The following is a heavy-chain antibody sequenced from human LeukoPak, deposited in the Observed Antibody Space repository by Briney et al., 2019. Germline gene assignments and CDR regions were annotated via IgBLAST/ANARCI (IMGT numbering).Heavy chain of an antibody. CDR1: GFPFNSHW. J-gene: IGHJ4*02. Sequence: PGGSLRLSCAASGFPFNSHWMSWVRQAPGKGLEWVANIKEDGSEKTYVDSVKGRFTISRDNAKNSVYLQMDSLRVEDTAVYYCAAAPNSKYFDYWGQGNLVTVSS. CDR2: IKEDGSEK. V-gene: IGHV3-7*01. D-gene: IGHD2-8*01. CDR3: AAAPNSKYFDY.